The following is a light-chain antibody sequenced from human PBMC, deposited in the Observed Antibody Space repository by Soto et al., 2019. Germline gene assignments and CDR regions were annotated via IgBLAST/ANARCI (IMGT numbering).Light chain of an antibody. V-gene: IGKV1-9*01. CDR2: AAS. Sequence: DIQLTQSPSFLSASVGDRVTITCRASQGINDYLAWYQQKPGKAPKLLIYAASTLQSEVPSRFSGSASGTEFTLTISSLQPEDFATHYCQQFNVYPLTFGGGTKVEIK. CDR3: QQFNVYPLT. CDR1: QGINDY. J-gene: IGKJ4*01.